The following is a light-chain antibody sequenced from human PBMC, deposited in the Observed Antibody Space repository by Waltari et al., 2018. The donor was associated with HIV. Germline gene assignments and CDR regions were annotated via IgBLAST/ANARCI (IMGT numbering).Light chain of an antibody. CDR1: SGDVDNYNL. CDR3: CSYGNSGTFVL. J-gene: IGLJ2*01. CDR2: EVT. V-gene: IGLV2-23*02. Sequence: QSALTQPASVSGSPGQSITISCTETSGDVDNYNLVSSYQQYTGRAPKLLIYEVTKRPSGVSNRCSGSKSGNTASLTISDLQAEDEAKYYCCSYGNSGTFVLFGGGTRVTV.